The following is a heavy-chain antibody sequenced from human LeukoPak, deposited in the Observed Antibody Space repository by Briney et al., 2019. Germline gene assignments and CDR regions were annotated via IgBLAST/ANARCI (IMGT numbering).Heavy chain of an antibody. V-gene: IGHV3-21*01. CDR1: GFTFSSYS. CDR3: ARDPALVAATPYYFDY. J-gene: IGHJ4*02. D-gene: IGHD2-15*01. Sequence: WGSLGISFAASGFTFSSYSMKWVRPAPGKGLEWVSSISSSSSYIYYADSVKGRFTISRDNAKNSLYLQMNSLRAEDTAVYYCARDPALVAATPYYFDYWGQGTLVTVSS. CDR2: ISSSSSYI.